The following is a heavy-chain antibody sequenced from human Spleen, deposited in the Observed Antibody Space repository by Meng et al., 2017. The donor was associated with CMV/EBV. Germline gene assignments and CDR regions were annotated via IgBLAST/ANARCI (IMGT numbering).Heavy chain of an antibody. J-gene: IGHJ4*01. CDR3: ARVPLWGLEPRGAGHY. CDR1: GYTFTNFG. Sequence: SGYTFTNFGISWVRQAPGQGLEWMGWISPYKGNTNYARKFQDRVTLTTDTSTSTVYMELRSLTSDDTAVYYCARVPLWGLEPRGAGHYWGLGTLVTVSS. V-gene: IGHV1-18*01. D-gene: IGHD1-1*01. CDR2: ISPYKGNT.